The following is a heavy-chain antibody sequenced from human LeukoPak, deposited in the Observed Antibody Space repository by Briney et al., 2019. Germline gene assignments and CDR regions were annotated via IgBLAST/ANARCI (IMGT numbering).Heavy chain of an antibody. CDR3: ARAVHYYDSSGYYYFGY. CDR1: GYTFTGYY. V-gene: IGHV1-2*02. Sequence: ASVKVSCKASGYTFTGYYMHWVLQAPGQGLEWMGWINPNSGGTNYAQKFQGRVTMTRDTSISTAYMELSRLRSDDTAVYYCARAVHYYDSSGYYYFGYWGQGTLVTVSS. CDR2: INPNSGGT. J-gene: IGHJ4*02. D-gene: IGHD3-22*01.